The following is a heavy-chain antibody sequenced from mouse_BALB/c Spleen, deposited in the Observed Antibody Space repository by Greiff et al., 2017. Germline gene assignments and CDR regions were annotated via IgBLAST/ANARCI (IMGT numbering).Heavy chain of an antibody. D-gene: IGHD1-1*01. V-gene: IGHV1-63*02. Sequence: QVHVKQSGAELVRPGTSVKISCKASGYTFTNYWLGWVKQRPGHGLEWIGDIYPGGGYTNYNEKFKGKATLTADTSSSTAYMQLSSLTSEDSAVYFCAYYYGSSYWYFDVWGAGTTVTVSS. CDR2: IYPGGGYT. CDR1: GYTFTNYW. J-gene: IGHJ1*01. CDR3: AYYYGSSYWYFDV.